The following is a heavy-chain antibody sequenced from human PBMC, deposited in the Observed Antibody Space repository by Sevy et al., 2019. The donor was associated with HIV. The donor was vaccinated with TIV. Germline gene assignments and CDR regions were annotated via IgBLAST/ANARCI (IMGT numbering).Heavy chain of an antibody. CDR1: GFTFSNYI. CDR2: ISNSGTYI. Sequence: GGSLRLSCAASGFTFSNYIINWVCQAPGKGLEWVSSISNSGTYIYYADSVKGRFTISRDNAKNSLYLQMNSLRAEDTAVYYCARYEEDTTLVNAFDIWGQGTMVTVSS. CDR3: ARYEEDTTLVNAFDI. J-gene: IGHJ3*02. D-gene: IGHD5-18*01. V-gene: IGHV3-21*01.